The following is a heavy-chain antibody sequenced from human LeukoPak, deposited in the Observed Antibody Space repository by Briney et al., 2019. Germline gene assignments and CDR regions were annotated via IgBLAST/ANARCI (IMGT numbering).Heavy chain of an antibody. CDR2: IYSGGST. CDR3: ASANSSSWPHEYDY. J-gene: IGHJ4*02. CDR1: GFTVSSNY. D-gene: IGHD6-13*01. V-gene: IGHV3-53*01. Sequence: GGSLRLSCAASGFTVSSNYMSWVRQAPGKGLEWGSVIYSGGSTYYADSMKGRFTISRHNSKNTLYLQMNSLRAEDTAVYYCASANSSSWPHEYDYWGQGTLVTVSS.